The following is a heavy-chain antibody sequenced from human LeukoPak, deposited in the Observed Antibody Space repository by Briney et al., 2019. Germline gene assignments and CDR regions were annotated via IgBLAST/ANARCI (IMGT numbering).Heavy chain of an antibody. CDR3: ARRALAVAGTPNYYYYMDV. CDR2: IYYSGST. V-gene: IGHV4-39*01. Sequence: SETLSLTCTVSGGSLSSSSYYWGWIRPPPGKGLEWVGSIYYSGSTYYNPSLKSRVTISVDTSKNQFSLKLSSVTAADTAVYYCARRALAVAGTPNYYYYMDVWGKGTTVTVSS. J-gene: IGHJ6*03. CDR1: GGSLSSSSYY. D-gene: IGHD6-19*01.